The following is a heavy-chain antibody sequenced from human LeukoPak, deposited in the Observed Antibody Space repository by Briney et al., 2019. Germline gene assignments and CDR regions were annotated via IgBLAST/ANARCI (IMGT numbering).Heavy chain of an antibody. CDR1: GFTFSSYW. J-gene: IGHJ4*02. Sequence: PGGSLRLSCAASGFTFSSYWMSWVRQAPGTGLEWVANIKQDGSEKYYVDSVKGRFTISRDNAKNSLYLQMNSLRAEDTAVYYCARQDVGATAPFDYWGQGTLVTVSS. CDR3: ARQDVGATAPFDY. CDR2: IKQDGSEK. D-gene: IGHD1-26*01. V-gene: IGHV3-7*01.